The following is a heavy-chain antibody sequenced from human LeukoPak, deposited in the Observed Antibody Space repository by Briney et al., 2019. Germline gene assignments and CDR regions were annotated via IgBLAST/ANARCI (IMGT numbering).Heavy chain of an antibody. Sequence: SQSLSLTCTVSGCSISTFYWSWIRQRAGKVLEWIGYIYYSGTTNYNPSLKSRVTISVDMSKSQFSLNLSSVTAADTALYYCARHGPLYDIWSAQFYFDYWGQGTLVAVSS. J-gene: IGHJ4*02. V-gene: IGHV4-59*08. CDR2: IYYSGTT. D-gene: IGHD3-3*01. CDR1: GCSISTFY. CDR3: ARHGPLYDIWSAQFYFDY.